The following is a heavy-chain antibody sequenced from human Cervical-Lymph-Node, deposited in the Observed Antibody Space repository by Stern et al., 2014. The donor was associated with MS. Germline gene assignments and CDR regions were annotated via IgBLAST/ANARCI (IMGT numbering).Heavy chain of an antibody. CDR3: ARTKDSTITSRPGHYYYFAMDV. CDR1: GYNFIRYT. CDR2: IGPSSGST. Sequence: QVQLGQSGAEVKKPGASVRLSCKASGYNFIRYTVHWVRQAPGQRLEWMGVIGPSSGSTNYAQKFQGSVTMTGDTSTNTVYMEVSGLRSEDTAVYYCARTKDSTITSRPGHYYYFAMDVWGQGTTVIVS. J-gene: IGHJ6*02. V-gene: IGHV1-46*01. D-gene: IGHD3/OR15-3a*01.